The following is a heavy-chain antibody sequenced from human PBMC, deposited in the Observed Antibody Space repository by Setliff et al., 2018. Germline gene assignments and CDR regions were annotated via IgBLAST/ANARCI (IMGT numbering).Heavy chain of an antibody. D-gene: IGHD6-19*01. J-gene: IGHJ4*02. V-gene: IGHV3-64*02. CDR3: ARDGDSSGWYAGGEFDY. Sequence: LRLSCAASGFTFSSYAMHWVRQAPGKGLEYVSAISSNGGSTYYADSVKGRFTISRDNSKNTLYLQMGSLRAEDMAVYYCARDGDSSGWYAGGEFDYWGQGTLVTVSS. CDR2: ISSNGGST. CDR1: GFTFSSYA.